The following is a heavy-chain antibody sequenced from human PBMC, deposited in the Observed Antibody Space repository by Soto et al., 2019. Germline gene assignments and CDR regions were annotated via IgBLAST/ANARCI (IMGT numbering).Heavy chain of an antibody. V-gene: IGHV3-21*02. CDR3: ARDNGYDAATLDY. CDR2: ISGSSRNI. D-gene: IGHD5-12*01. J-gene: IGHJ4*02. Sequence: EVQLVESGGGLVKPGGSPRLSCAASGFTFSTCSMNWVRQAPGKGLEWVSSISGSSRNIYYADSVKGRFTISRDNAKNSLYLQMNSLRAEDTAVYYCARDNGYDAATLDYWGQGTLVTVSS. CDR1: GFTFSTCS.